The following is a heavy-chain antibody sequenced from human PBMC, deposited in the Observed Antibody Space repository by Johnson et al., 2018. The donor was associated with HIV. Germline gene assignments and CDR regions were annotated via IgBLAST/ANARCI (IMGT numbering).Heavy chain of an antibody. J-gene: IGHJ3*02. CDR2: IWYDGSNK. Sequence: QVQLVESGGGVVQPGRSLRLSCAASGFTFSSYGMHWVRQAPGKGLEWVAVIWYDGSNKYYADSVTGRFTISRDNSKNTLYLQMNSLRAEDTAVYYCAKRRGVFFDAFDIWGQGTMVTVSS. CDR3: AKRRGVFFDAFDI. D-gene: IGHD6-13*01. V-gene: IGHV3-30*18. CDR1: GFTFSSYG.